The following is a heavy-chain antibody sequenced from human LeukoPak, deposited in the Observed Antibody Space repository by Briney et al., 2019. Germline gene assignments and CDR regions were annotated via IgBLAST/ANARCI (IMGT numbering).Heavy chain of an antibody. CDR3: AKDRSGDFWSGYYHNWFDP. V-gene: IGHV1-2*02. D-gene: IGHD3-3*01. CDR2: INPNSGGT. J-gene: IGHJ5*02. Sequence: ASVKVSCKASGYTFTGYYMHWVRQAPGQGLEWMGWINPNSGGTNYAQKFQGRVTMTRDTSISTAYMELSRLRSDDTAAYYCAKDRSGDFWSGYYHNWFDPWGQGTLVTVSS. CDR1: GYTFTGYY.